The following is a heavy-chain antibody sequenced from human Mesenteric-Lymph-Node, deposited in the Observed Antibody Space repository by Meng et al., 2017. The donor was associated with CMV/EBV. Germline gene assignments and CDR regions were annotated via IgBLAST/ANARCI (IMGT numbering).Heavy chain of an antibody. CDR2: IRYDGNNE. D-gene: IGHD6-13*01. Sequence: GESLKISCAASGFTFSSYGMHWVRQAPGKGLEWVAFIRYDGNNEYYADFVKGRFTISRDSSKNTLFLQMNSLIPDDTAVYYCAKEGGRRQQLVPLDYWGQGTLVTVSS. V-gene: IGHV3-30*02. J-gene: IGHJ4*02. CDR1: GFTFSSYG. CDR3: AKEGGRRQQLVPLDY.